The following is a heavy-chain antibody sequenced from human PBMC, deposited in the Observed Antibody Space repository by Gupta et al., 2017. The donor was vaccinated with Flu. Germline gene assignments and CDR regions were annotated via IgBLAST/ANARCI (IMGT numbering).Heavy chain of an antibody. CDR2: ISPYNGDT. J-gene: IGHJ6*02. V-gene: IGHV1-18*01. D-gene: IGHD3-22*01. CDR3: ARDWWSSGFPVYYYYGVDV. Sequence: MGWISPYNGDTKYAQKFQDRVTMTTDISTRTVFMELRSLKSDDAAVYYCARDWWSSGFPVYYYYGVDVWGQGTTVTVSS.